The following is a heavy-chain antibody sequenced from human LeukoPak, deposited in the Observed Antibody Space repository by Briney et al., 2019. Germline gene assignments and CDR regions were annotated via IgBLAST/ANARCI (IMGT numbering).Heavy chain of an antibody. Sequence: SETLSLTCTVSGGSISSSSYYWGWIRQPPGKGLEWIGSIYYSGSTYYNPSLKSRVTISVDTSKNQFSQKLSSVTAADTAVYYCARSQVRTNYYYYMDVWGKGTTVTVSS. CDR3: ARSQVRTNYYYYMDV. V-gene: IGHV4-39*07. CDR2: IYYSGST. CDR1: GGSISSSSYY. J-gene: IGHJ6*03.